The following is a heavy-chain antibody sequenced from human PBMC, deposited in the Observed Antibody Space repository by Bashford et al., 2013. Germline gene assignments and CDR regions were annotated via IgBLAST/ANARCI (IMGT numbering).Heavy chain of an antibody. CDR1: GYELSHVW. V-gene: IGHV1-18*01. CDR3: AREGFCSGGACQGRGYYRYYGMDV. D-gene: IGHD2-15*01. J-gene: IGHJ6*02. Sequence: RASGYELSHVWSSVGCARSPDEGLEWMGWISLTVVSTSYAQKFQGRITMSADASPNIASMTLRSLTSGDTAVYFCAREGFCSGGACQGRGYYRYYGMDVWGQGTTVTVSS. CDR2: ISLTVVST.